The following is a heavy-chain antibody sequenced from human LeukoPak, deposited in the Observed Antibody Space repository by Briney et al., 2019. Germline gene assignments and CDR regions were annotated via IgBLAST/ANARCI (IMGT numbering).Heavy chain of an antibody. D-gene: IGHD1/OR15-1a*01. V-gene: IGHV3-53*01. CDR2: IYSGGTT. CDR1: GFSVSSNF. CDR3: ARDGYGNNYMDV. J-gene: IGHJ6*03. Sequence: GGSLRLSCAASGFSVSSNFMSWVRQAPGKGLEWVSVIYSGGTTYYADSVKGRFTISRDNSKNTLSLQMNSLRAEDTTVYYCARDGYGNNYMDVWGKGTTVTVSS.